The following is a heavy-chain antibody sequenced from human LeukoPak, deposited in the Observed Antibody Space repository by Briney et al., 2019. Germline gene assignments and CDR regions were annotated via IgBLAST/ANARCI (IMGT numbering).Heavy chain of an antibody. J-gene: IGHJ4*02. CDR2: IYYSGST. V-gene: IGHV4-31*03. Sequence: PSQTLSLTCTVSGVSISSGGYYWSWIRQHPGKGLEWIGYIYYSGSTYYNPCLKSRVTISVDTSKNQFSLKLSSVTAADTAVYYCARGIGSSWYAYYFDYWGQGTLVTVSS. D-gene: IGHD6-13*01. CDR3: ARGIGSSWYAYYFDY. CDR1: GVSISSGGYY.